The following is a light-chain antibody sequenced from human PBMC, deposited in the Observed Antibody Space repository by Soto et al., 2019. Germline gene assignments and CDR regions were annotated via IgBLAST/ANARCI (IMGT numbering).Light chain of an antibody. V-gene: IGLV2-23*01. Sequence: QSALTQPRSVSGSPGQSITISCTASSSHIGSSNLVSWYQHHSGKAPKLIIYEGNKRPSGVSNRFSGSKSGKTASLTISGLQAEDEGTYYCCSYAGSSPLYVFGTGTKVTVL. CDR2: EGN. J-gene: IGLJ1*01. CDR3: CSYAGSSPLYV. CDR1: SSHIGSSNL.